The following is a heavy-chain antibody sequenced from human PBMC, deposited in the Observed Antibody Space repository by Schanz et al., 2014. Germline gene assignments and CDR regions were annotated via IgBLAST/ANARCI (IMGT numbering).Heavy chain of an antibody. CDR1: GFTFDDYA. J-gene: IGHJ4*02. CDR3: AYYDVLTGFDY. Sequence: EVQLVESGGGVVRPGGSLRLSCAASGFTFDDYAMSWVRQAPGKGLEWVSAINWSDGSTGYADSVKGRFTISRDNSNNTVYLQMNTLRAEDTAVYYCAYYDVLTGFDYWGQGTQVTVSS. D-gene: IGHD3-9*01. CDR2: INWSDGST. V-gene: IGHV3-20*04.